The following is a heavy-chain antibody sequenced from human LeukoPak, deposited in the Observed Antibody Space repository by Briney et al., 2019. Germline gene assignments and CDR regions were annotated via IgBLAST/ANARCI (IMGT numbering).Heavy chain of an antibody. J-gene: IGHJ6*03. V-gene: IGHV3-9*01. CDR3: ANDCSEDNSGQFYTDMDV. CDR1: GFTFENYA. Sequence: GGSLRLSCAASGFTFENYAMSWVRQPPGKGLEWVSGISRNSGSTAYADSVKGRFTISRDNAKNSLYLQMNSLRAEDTALYYCANDCSEDNSGQFYTDMDVWGKGTTVTVSS. CDR2: ISRNSGST. D-gene: IGHD2-15*01.